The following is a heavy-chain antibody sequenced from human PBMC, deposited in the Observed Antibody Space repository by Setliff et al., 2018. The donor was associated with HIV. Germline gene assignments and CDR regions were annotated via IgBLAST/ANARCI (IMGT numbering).Heavy chain of an antibody. Sequence: TSETLSLTCSVLGDSIRSRSFYWSWVRQVPGKGLEWIGHISNSGPASYNPSLKNRLVILMNSTDNHFSLRLDFVTAADTAVYYCARAAYVWGTYRFSPFDFWGQGAQVTVSS. CDR1: GDSIRSRSFY. V-gene: IGHV4-31*03. CDR3: ARAAYVWGTYRFSPFDF. D-gene: IGHD3-16*02. J-gene: IGHJ4*02. CDR2: ISNSGPA.